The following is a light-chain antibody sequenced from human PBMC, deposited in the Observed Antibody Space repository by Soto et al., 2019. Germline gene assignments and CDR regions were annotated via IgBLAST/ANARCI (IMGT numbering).Light chain of an antibody. V-gene: IGLV1-51*01. Sequence: QSVLTQPPSVSAAPGQKVTISCSGSSSNIGNNYVSWYQQLPGTAPKLLIYDNNKRPSGIPDRFSGSKSGTSATLGITGLQTGDEADYYGGMWESSLSDARGVFGGGTKLTVL. CDR1: SSNIGNNY. CDR3: GMWESSLSDARGV. CDR2: DNN. J-gene: IGLJ2*01.